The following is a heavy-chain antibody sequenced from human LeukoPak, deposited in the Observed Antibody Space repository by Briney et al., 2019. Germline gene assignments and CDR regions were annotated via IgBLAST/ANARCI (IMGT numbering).Heavy chain of an antibody. CDR2: INAGNGDT. Sequence: ASVKVSCKASGYTFTSYAMHWVRQAPGQRLEWMGWINAGNGDTKYSQKFQGRVTITRDTSASTAYMELSSLRSEDTAVYYCARSIAAAALNWFDPWGQGTLVTVSS. V-gene: IGHV1-3*01. J-gene: IGHJ5*02. D-gene: IGHD6-13*01. CDR1: GYTFTSYA. CDR3: ARSIAAAALNWFDP.